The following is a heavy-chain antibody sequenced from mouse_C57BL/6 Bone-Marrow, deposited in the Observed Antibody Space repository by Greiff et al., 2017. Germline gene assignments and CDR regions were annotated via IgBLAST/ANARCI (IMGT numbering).Heavy chain of an antibody. Sequence: QVQLQQSGAELARPGASVKLSCKASGYTFTSYGISWVKQRTGQGLEWIGEIYPRSGNTYYNEKFKGKATLTAAKSSRPAYMELRSLTAEDSAVDSCARSTEYGSPAWFADWGQGTLVTVSA. CDR2: IYPRSGNT. CDR1: GYTFTSYG. D-gene: IGHD1-1*01. CDR3: ARSTEYGSPAWFAD. V-gene: IGHV1-81*01. J-gene: IGHJ3*01.